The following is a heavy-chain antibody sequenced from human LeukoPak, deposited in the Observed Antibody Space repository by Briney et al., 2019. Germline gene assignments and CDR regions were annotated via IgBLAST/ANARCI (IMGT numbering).Heavy chain of an antibody. D-gene: IGHD3-3*01. Sequence: PSETLSLTCTVSGGSISSYYWSWIRQPPGKGLEWIGYIYYSGSTNYNPSLKSRVTISVDTSKNQFSLKLNSVTAAATAVYYCARAHYDFWSGYYPNWFDPWGQGTLVTVPS. CDR3: ARAHYDFWSGYYPNWFDP. CDR2: IYYSGST. CDR1: GGSISSYY. V-gene: IGHV4-59*01. J-gene: IGHJ5*02.